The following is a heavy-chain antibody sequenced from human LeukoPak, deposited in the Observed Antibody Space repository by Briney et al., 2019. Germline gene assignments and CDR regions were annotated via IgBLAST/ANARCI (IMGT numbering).Heavy chain of an antibody. CDR3: ARSSNEDDYGGNFDY. D-gene: IGHD4-23*01. V-gene: IGHV4-34*01. CDR1: GGSFSDYY. CDR2: INHSGTT. Sequence: SETLSLTCAVYGGSFSDYYWSWIRQPPGKGLEWIGEINHSGTTNYNPSLKSRVTTSVDTSKNQFSLKLTSVTAADTVVYYCARSSNEDDYGGNFDYWGQGTLVTVSS. J-gene: IGHJ4*02.